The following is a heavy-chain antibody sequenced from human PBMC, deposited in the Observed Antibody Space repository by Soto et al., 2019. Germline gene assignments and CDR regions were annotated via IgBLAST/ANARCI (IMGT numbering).Heavy chain of an antibody. CDR3: ARDPYATYSSAGNWFDP. CDR2: ISSSSSYT. J-gene: IGHJ5*02. CDR1: GFTFSDYY. Sequence: QVQLVESGGGVVQPGRSLRLSCAASGFTFSDYYMSWIRQAPGKGLEWVSYISSSSSYTNYADSVKGRFTISRDNAKNSLYLQMNSLRAEDTAVYYCARDPYATYSSAGNWFDPWGQGTLVTVFS. V-gene: IGHV3-11*06. D-gene: IGHD6-25*01.